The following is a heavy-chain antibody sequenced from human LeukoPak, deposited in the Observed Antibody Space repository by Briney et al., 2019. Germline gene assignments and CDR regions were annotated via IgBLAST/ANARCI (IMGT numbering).Heavy chain of an antibody. D-gene: IGHD4-17*01. CDR2: INHSGST. CDR3: ARGARDGDYFYFDY. J-gene: IGHJ4*02. CDR1: GGTFSGYY. V-gene: IGHV4-34*01. Sequence: SETLSLTCAVYGGTFSGYYRSWVRQPPGKGLEWIGEINHSGSTNYNPSLKSRVTISVDTSKNQFSLKLSSVTAADTAVYYCARGARDGDYFYFDYWGQGTLVTVSS.